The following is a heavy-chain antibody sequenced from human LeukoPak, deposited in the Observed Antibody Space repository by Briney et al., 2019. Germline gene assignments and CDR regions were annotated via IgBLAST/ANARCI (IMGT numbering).Heavy chain of an antibody. D-gene: IGHD3-10*01. Sequence: GASVKVSCKASGYTFTSYYMHWVRQAPGQGLEWMGIINPSGGTTTYAQKLQGRVTMTTDTSTSTAYMELRSLRSDDTAVYYCARDSIWFGELISLTFDYWGQGTLVTVSS. CDR1: GYTFTSYY. CDR3: ARDSIWFGELISLTFDY. V-gene: IGHV1-46*01. J-gene: IGHJ4*02. CDR2: INPSGGTT.